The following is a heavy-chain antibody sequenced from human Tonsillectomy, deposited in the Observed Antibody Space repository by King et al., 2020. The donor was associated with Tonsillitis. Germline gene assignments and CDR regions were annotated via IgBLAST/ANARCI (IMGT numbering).Heavy chain of an antibody. CDR1: GGSISSTNYC. V-gene: IGHV4-39*07. Sequence: MQLQESGPRLVKPSETLSLTCTVSGGSISSTNYCWGWIRQPPGKGLEWTGSICYSGSTYYNPSLKSRVSISEDTSKNKFSLKLSSVTAADTAVYYCARALGAGIWFDPWGQGTLVTVSS. D-gene: IGHD3-10*01. CDR2: ICYSGST. J-gene: IGHJ5*02. CDR3: ARALGAGIWFDP.